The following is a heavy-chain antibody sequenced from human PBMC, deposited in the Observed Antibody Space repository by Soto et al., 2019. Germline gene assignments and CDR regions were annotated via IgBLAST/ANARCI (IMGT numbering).Heavy chain of an antibody. Sequence: QLQLQESGPGLLKPSETLSLTCTVSGGSISTSSYYWGWIRQPPGKGLEWIGSLYYTGSTYYSPSLKSRVTISIDTSKNQFSLRLTSVTAADTAMYFCARGNWGSLSDWGQGTLVTVSS. J-gene: IGHJ4*02. CDR1: GGSISTSSYY. CDR3: ARGNWGSLSD. CDR2: LYYTGST. V-gene: IGHV4-39*01. D-gene: IGHD7-27*01.